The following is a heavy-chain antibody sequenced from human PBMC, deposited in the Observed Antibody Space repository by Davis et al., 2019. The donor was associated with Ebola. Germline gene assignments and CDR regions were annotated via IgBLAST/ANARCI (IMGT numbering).Heavy chain of an antibody. D-gene: IGHD3-10*01. Sequence: ASVKVSCKASGYTFTSYYMHWVRQAPGQGLEWMGIINPSGGNTSYAQKFQGRVTMTRDTSTSTVYMELSSLRSEDTAVYYCARGRYYYGSGSYYNPLYYFDYWGQGTLVTVSS. CDR2: INPSGGNT. J-gene: IGHJ4*02. CDR3: ARGRYYYGSGSYYNPLYYFDY. CDR1: GYTFTSYY. V-gene: IGHV1-46*01.